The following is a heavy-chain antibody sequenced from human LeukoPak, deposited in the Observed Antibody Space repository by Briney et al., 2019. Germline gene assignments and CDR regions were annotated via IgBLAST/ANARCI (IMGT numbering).Heavy chain of an antibody. V-gene: IGHV4-39*07. J-gene: IGHJ4*02. CDR1: GGSISSSSYY. Sequence: KPSETLSLTCTVSGGSISSSSYYWGWIRQPPGKGLEWIGEINHSGSTNYNPSLKSRVTISVDTSKNQFSLKLSSVTAADTAVYYCARGHVDIVVVVAAYPAAGGYYFDYWGQGTLVTVSS. CDR3: ARGHVDIVVVVAAYPAAGGYYFDY. CDR2: INHSGST. D-gene: IGHD2-15*01.